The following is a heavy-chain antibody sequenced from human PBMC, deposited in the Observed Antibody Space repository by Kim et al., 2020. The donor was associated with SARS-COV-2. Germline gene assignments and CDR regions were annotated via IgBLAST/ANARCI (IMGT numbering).Heavy chain of an antibody. CDR2: INPNSGGT. J-gene: IGHJ6*03. Sequence: ASVKVSCKASGYTFTGYYMHWVRQAPGQGLEWMGWINPNSGGTNYAQKFQGRVTMTRDTSISTAYMELSRLRSDDTAVYYCARDVITIFGAVGDMDVWGKGTTVTVSS. CDR1: GYTFTGYY. CDR3: ARDVITIFGAVGDMDV. D-gene: IGHD3-3*01. V-gene: IGHV1-2*02.